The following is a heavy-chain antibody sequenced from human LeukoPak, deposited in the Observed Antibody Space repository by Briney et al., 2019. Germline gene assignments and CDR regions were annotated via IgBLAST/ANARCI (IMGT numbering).Heavy chain of an antibody. CDR1: GYTFTIYG. D-gene: IGHD1-26*01. J-gene: IGHJ4*02. V-gene: IGHV1-18*01. CDR3: ATSGELLRVPSLDY. CDR2: ISAYNGNT. Sequence: ASVKVSCKASGYTFTIYGISWVRQAPGQGLEWMGWISAYNGNTNYAQKLQGRVTMTTDTSTSTAYMELRSLRSDDTAVYYCATSGELLRVPSLDYWGQGTLVTVSS.